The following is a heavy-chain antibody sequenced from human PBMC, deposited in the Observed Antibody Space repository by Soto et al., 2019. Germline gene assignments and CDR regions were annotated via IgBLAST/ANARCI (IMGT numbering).Heavy chain of an antibody. V-gene: IGHV3-74*01. CDR1: GFTFNNYW. Sequence: EVQLVESGGGLVQPGGSLRLSCAASGFTFNNYWMSWVRQAPGKGLVWVSRINGDGSTTNYADSVKGRFTISRDNAKNTLYLQINSLRAEDTAVYYCARDQNPYYYDSSGYYYDYWGQGTLVTVSS. D-gene: IGHD3-22*01. CDR3: ARDQNPYYYDSSGYYYDY. CDR2: INGDGSTT. J-gene: IGHJ4*02.